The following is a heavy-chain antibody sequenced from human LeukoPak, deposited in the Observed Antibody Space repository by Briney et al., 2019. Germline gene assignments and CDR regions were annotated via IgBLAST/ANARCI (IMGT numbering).Heavy chain of an antibody. D-gene: IGHD2-15*01. J-gene: IGHJ5*02. CDR3: AGSGSSSASNWFDP. Sequence: PGGSLRLSCAASGFTFSDYYMSWIRQAPGEGLEWISYISSSGGTIYYADSVKGRFTISRDNAKNSLYLQMSSLRAEDAAVYYCAGSGSSSASNWFDPWGQGTLVTVSS. CDR1: GFTFSDYY. V-gene: IGHV3-11*01. CDR2: ISSSGGTI.